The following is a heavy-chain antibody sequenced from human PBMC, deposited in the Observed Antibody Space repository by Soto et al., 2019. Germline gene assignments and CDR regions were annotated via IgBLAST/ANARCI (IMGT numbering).Heavy chain of an antibody. V-gene: IGHV3-33*01. CDR2: IWHDGSKE. J-gene: IGHJ5*02. Sequence: QVQLVESGGGVVQPGRSLRLYCLASGFTFSGYGMNWVRQVPGKGLEWVAVIWHDGSKEYYADSVKGRFTISRDNSRKTLYLQMDNLRAEDTAVYYCEAANYDTSGFYGNHWGQGALVTVSS. CDR3: EAANYDTSGFYGNH. CDR1: GFTFSGYG. D-gene: IGHD6-19*01.